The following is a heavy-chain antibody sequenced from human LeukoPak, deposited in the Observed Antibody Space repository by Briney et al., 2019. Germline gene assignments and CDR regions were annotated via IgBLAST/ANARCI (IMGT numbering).Heavy chain of an antibody. CDR1: GFTFSDYY. V-gene: IGHV3-11*01. Sequence: GGSLRLSCAASGFTFSDYYMTWIRQAPGKGLEWISYIGYSATTVYYADSVRGRFTTSRDDAKNSLFLQMDSLRAEDTAVYYCARTLAVADHWGQGTLVTVSS. CDR3: ARTLAVADH. CDR2: IGYSATTV. D-gene: IGHD6-19*01. J-gene: IGHJ4*02.